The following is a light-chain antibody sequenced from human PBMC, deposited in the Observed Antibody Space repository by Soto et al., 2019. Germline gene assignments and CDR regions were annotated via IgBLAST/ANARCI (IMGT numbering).Light chain of an antibody. CDR1: QSVSSY. J-gene: IGKJ4*01. CDR3: QQRSNWPLT. Sequence: IVLTQSPATLSLSPGERATLSCRASQSVSSYLAWYQQKPGRAPRLLIYDASNRATGIPARFSGSGSGTDFTLTISSLEPEDFAVYYGQQRSNWPLTFGGGTKVEIK. V-gene: IGKV3-11*01. CDR2: DAS.